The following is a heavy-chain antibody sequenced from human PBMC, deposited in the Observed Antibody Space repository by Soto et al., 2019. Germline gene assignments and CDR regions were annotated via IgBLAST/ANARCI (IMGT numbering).Heavy chain of an antibody. CDR3: AKEYRGYSYGDYDYGMDV. CDR1: GFTFSSYG. J-gene: IGHJ6*02. CDR2: ISYDGSNK. D-gene: IGHD5-18*01. Sequence: QVQLVESGGGVVQPGRSLRLSCAASGFTFSSYGMHWVRQAPGKGLEWVAVISYDGSNKYYADSVKGRFTISRDNSKNTMYLLMNSLRAEDTAVYYCAKEYRGYSYGDYDYGMDVWGQGTTVTVSS. V-gene: IGHV3-30*18.